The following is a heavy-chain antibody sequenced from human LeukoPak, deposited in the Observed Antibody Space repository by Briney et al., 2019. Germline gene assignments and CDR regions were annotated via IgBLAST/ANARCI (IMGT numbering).Heavy chain of an antibody. V-gene: IGHV7-4-1*02. Sequence: GASVKVSCKASGYTFTSYAMNWVRQAPGQGLEWMGWINTNTGNPTYAQGFTGRFVFSLDTSVSTAYLQISSLKAEDTAVYYCARYFYDSSGYYYGDNYYYYYYMDVWGKGTTVTVSS. CDR3: ARYFYDSSGYYYGDNYYYYYYMDV. J-gene: IGHJ6*03. CDR2: INTNTGNP. D-gene: IGHD3-22*01. CDR1: GYTFTSYA.